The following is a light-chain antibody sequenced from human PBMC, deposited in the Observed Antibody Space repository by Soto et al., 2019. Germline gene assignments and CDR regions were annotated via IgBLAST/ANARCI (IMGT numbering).Light chain of an antibody. J-gene: IGKJ5*01. CDR2: AAS. V-gene: IGKV1-17*03. Sequence: DIQMTQSPSAMSASVGDRVTISCRASQDIGNHLAWFQQKPGKVPQRLIYAASSLQTGVPSRFSGSGSGTDFTFTISRLQPEDIATYYCQHYDNLPSVTFGQGTRLEIK. CDR3: QHYDNLPSVT. CDR1: QDIGNH.